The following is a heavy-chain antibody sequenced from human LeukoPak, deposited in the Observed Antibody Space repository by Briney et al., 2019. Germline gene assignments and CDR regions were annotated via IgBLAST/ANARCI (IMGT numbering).Heavy chain of an antibody. CDR2: ISGSGGST. V-gene: IGHV3-23*01. D-gene: IGHD1-1*01. J-gene: IGHJ4*02. Sequence: GASLRLSCAASGFTFSTYVMSWVRQAPGKGLEWMSAISGSGGSTYYADSVKGRVTISRDKSKNTLYLQMNSLGADDTAVYYCAKGNWRYFDYWGQGTLVTVSS. CDR3: AKGNWRYFDY. CDR1: GFTFSTYV.